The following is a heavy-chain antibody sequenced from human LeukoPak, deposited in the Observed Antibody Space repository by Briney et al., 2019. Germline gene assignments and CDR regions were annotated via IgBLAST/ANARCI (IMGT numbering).Heavy chain of an antibody. CDR3: ARAAAGTGRSFDY. V-gene: IGHV4-34*01. CDR2: INHSGST. J-gene: IGHJ4*02. CDR1: GGSFSGYY. D-gene: IGHD6-13*01. Sequence: SETLSLTCGVNGGSFSGYYWNWIRQTPGKGLEWIGEINHSGSTNYNPSLKSRVTMSVDTSKNQFSLKLSSVTAADTAVYYCARAAAGTGRSFDYWGQGTLVTVSS.